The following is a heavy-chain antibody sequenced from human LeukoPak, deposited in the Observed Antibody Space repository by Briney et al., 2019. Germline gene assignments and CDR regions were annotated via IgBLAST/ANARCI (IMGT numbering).Heavy chain of an antibody. V-gene: IGHV1-2*02. CDR3: AREITMIVTYYGMDV. J-gene: IGHJ6*02. CDR1: GYTFTDYY. D-gene: IGHD3-22*01. Sequence: GASVKVSCTASGYTFTDYYMHWVRQAPGQGLEWMGWINPNSGGTSYAQKFQGRVTMTRDTSITTAYMELSRLRSDDTAVYYCAREITMIVTYYGMDVWGQGTTVTVSS. CDR2: INPNSGGT.